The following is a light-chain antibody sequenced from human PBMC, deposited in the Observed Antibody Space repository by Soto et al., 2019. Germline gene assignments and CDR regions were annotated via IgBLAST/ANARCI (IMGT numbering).Light chain of an antibody. CDR2: GAS. CDR3: QQYGSSPFT. J-gene: IGKJ3*01. CDR1: QSVSSSY. V-gene: IGKV3-20*01. Sequence: ESVLTQAPGTVSLSPGERATLSCRASQSVSSSYLAWYQQKPGQAPRLLIYGASSRATGIPDRFSGSGSGTDVTLTISRLEPEDFAVYYCQQYGSSPFTFGPGTKVDIK.